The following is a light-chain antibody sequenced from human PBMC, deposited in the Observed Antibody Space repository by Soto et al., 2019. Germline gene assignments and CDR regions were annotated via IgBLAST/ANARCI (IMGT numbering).Light chain of an antibody. CDR1: QPISTF. V-gene: IGKV1-39*01. CDR3: QQYKSSSWT. Sequence: DIQMTQSPSSLSASVGDRVTITCRASQPISTFLNWYQHRPGKAPNLLIYGTSTLQSGVPPRFSGSESGTAFTLIISSLQPDDFATYYCQQYKSSSWTFGQGTKVDIK. CDR2: GTS. J-gene: IGKJ1*01.